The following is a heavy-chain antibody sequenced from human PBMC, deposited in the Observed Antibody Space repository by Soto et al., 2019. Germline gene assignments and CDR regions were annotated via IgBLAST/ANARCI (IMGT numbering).Heavy chain of an antibody. CDR2: INSDGSST. D-gene: IGHD6-19*01. V-gene: IGHV3-74*01. CDR1: GFTFSSYW. J-gene: IGHJ4*02. CDR3: ARLFTSMQWLVELDY. Sequence: GGSLRLSCAASGFTFSSYWMHWVRQAPGKGLVWVSRINSDGSSTSYADSVKGRFTISRDNAKNTLYLQMNSLRAEDTAVYYCARLFTSMQWLVELDYWGQGTLVTVSS.